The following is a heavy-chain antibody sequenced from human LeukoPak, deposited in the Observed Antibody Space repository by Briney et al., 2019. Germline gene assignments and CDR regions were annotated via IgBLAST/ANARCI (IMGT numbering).Heavy chain of an antibody. J-gene: IGHJ4*02. V-gene: IGHV4-34*01. CDR3: ARASPVYSSGWYPYYFDY. Sequence: SETLSLTCAVYGGSFSGYYWSWIRQPPGKGLEWIGEINHSGSTNYNPSLKSRVTISVDTSKNQFSLKLSSVTAADTAVYYCARASPVYSSGWYPYYFDYWGQGTLVTVSS. CDR2: INHSGST. D-gene: IGHD6-19*01. CDR1: GGSFSGYY.